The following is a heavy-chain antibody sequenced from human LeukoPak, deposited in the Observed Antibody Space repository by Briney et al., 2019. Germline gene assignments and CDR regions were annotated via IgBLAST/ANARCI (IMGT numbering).Heavy chain of an antibody. Sequence: SETLSLTCTVSGGSVNSGDYYWSWIRQPPGKGLEWIGYIYYSGSTYYNPSLKSRVTISVDTSKNQFSLKLSSVTAADTAVYYCARAPGNWYFDLWGRGTLVTVSS. CDR3: ARAPGNWYFDL. V-gene: IGHV4-30-4*01. CDR1: GGSVNSGDYY. J-gene: IGHJ2*01. CDR2: IYYSGST.